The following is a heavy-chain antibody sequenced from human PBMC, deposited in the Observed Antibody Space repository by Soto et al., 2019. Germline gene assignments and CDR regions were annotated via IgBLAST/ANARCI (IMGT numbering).Heavy chain of an antibody. CDR1: GFNFSSYG. CDR3: ARDQTDSGGYSDS. V-gene: IGHV3-33*01. Sequence: GGSLRLSCEASGFNFSSYGIHWVRQAPGKGLGWVAIIWNDGSNEYYADSVKGRFTISRDNSKNTVYLQVSKLRAEDTAVYFCARDQTDSGGYSDSWGQGTLVTVSS. D-gene: IGHD3-22*01. CDR2: IWNDGSNE. J-gene: IGHJ4*02.